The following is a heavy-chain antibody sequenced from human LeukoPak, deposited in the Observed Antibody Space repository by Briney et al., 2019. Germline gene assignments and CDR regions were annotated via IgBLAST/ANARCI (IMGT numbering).Heavy chain of an antibody. J-gene: IGHJ4*02. D-gene: IGHD1-7*01. V-gene: IGHV3-21*01. Sequence: GGSLRLSCAASGFTFSSYSMNWVRQAPGKGLEWVSSISSSSSYIYYADSVKGRFTISRDNAKNSLYLQMNSLGAEDTAVYYCARAMLFIGNYDYWGQGTLVTVSS. CDR2: ISSSSSYI. CDR1: GFTFSSYS. CDR3: ARAMLFIGNYDY.